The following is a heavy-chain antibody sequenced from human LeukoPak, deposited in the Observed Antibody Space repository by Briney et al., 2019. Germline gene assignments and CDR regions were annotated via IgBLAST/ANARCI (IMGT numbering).Heavy chain of an antibody. CDR3: ARARVRGSDLGY. V-gene: IGHV1-8*01. CDR1: GYTFTSYD. J-gene: IGHJ4*02. D-gene: IGHD3-10*01. CDR2: MNPNSGNT. Sequence: ASMKVSCKASGYTFTSYDINWVRQATGQGLEWMGWMNPNSGNTGYAQKFQGRVTMTRNTSISTAYMELGSLRSEDTAVYYCARARVRGSDLGYWGQGTLVTVSS.